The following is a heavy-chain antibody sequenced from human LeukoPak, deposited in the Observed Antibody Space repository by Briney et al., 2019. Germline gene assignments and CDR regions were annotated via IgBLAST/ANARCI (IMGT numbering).Heavy chain of an antibody. CDR2: LRSTVHGGPA. Sequence: GGSLRLSCAASGFTFSSYAMSWVRQAPGQGLEWVGFLRSTVHGGPAEYAASVEGRSIISRDDSKSIAYLQMNSLKTEDTAVYYCTRAGGYDFWIDYWGQGTLVTVSS. J-gene: IGHJ4*02. V-gene: IGHV3-49*04. CDR3: TRAGGYDFWIDY. CDR1: GFTFSSYA. D-gene: IGHD3-3*01.